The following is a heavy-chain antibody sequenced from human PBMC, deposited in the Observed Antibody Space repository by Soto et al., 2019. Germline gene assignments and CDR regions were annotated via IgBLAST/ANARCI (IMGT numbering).Heavy chain of an antibody. Sequence: GGSLRLSCAASGFTFSTYAMTWVRQAPGKGLEWVSAISASGGSTYYADSVKGRFTISRDNPKNTLYLQMNSLRVEDTAVYYWAEDRPPRSTGYCLDYWGQGPRVT. V-gene: IGHV3-23*01. CDR3: AEDRPPRSTGYCLDY. D-gene: IGHD1-1*01. J-gene: IGHJ4*02. CDR1: GFTFSTYA. CDR2: ISASGGST.